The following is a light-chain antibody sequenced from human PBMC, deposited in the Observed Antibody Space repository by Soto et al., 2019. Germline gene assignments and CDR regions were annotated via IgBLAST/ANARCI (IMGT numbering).Light chain of an antibody. V-gene: IGLV2-11*01. J-gene: IGLJ1*01. CDR1: SSDVGGYNY. CDR2: DVS. CDR3: CSYAGSYTFYV. Sequence: QSVLAQPRSVSGSPGQSVTISGTGTSSDVGGYNYVSWYQQHPGKAPRLMIYDVSKRPSGVPDRFSGSKSGNTASLTISALQAEDEADYYCCSYAGSYTFYVFGIGTKATVL.